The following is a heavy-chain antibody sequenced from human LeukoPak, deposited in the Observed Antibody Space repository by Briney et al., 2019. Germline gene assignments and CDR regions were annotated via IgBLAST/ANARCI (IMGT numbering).Heavy chain of an antibody. V-gene: IGHV3-48*02. CDR1: GITFSSHS. CDR3: AIGPYGMDV. CDR2: ISSSSSTI. J-gene: IGHJ6*02. Sequence: GGSLRLSCAASGITFSSHSMNLVRQAPGKGLEWVSYISSSSSTIYYADSVKGRFTISRDNAKNSLYLQMNILRDEDTAVYYCAIGPYGMDVWGHGTTVTVSS.